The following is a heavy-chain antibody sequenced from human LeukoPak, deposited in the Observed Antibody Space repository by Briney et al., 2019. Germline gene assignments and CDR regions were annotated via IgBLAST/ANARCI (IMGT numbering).Heavy chain of an antibody. Sequence: GSLRLSCTTSGITFSNSWMSWVRQTPEKGLEWIGEINHSGSTNYNPSFKSRVTISVDTSKNQFSLKLHSVTAADTAVYYCARGGWFGESTWGLDYWGQGTLVTVSS. CDR3: ARGGWFGESTWGLDY. J-gene: IGHJ4*02. CDR2: INHSGST. D-gene: IGHD3-10*01. CDR1: GITFSNSW. V-gene: IGHV4-34*01.